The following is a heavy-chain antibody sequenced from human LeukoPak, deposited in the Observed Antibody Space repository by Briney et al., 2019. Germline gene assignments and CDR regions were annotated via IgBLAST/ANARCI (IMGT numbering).Heavy chain of an antibody. V-gene: IGHV3-30-3*01. Sequence: GGSLRLSCAASGFTFSSYAMHWVRQAPGKGLEWVAVISYDGSNKYYADSVKGRFTISRDNSKNTLYLQMNSLRAEDTAVYYCARENSTEGYSSSWYVEYYYYGMDVWGQGTTVTVSS. CDR1: GFTFSSYA. J-gene: IGHJ6*02. CDR2: ISYDGSNK. D-gene: IGHD6-13*01. CDR3: ARENSTEGYSSSWYVEYYYYGMDV.